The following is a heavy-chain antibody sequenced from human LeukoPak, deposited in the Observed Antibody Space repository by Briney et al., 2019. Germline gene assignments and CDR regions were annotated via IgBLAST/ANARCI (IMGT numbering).Heavy chain of an antibody. D-gene: IGHD3-22*01. CDR1: GGSISSYY. V-gene: IGHV4-34*01. CDR3: ARERTLFPGDSSGYFDY. CDR2: INHSGST. J-gene: IGHJ4*02. Sequence: PSETLSLTCTVSGGSISSYYWSWIRQPPGKGLEWIGEINHSGSTNYNPSLKSRVTISVDTSKNQFSLKLSSVTAADTAVYYCARERTLFPGDSSGYFDYWGQGTLVTVSS.